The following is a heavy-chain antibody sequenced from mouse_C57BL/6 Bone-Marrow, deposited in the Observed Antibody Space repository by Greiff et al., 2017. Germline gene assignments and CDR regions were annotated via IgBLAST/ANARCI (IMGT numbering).Heavy chain of an antibody. CDR1: GYTFTSYW. D-gene: IGHD1-1*01. J-gene: IGHJ4*01. CDR3: ARPLSTVVDYYAMDY. Sequence: QVQLQQPGAELVRPGTSVKLSCKASGYTFTSYWMHWVKQRPGQGLEWIGVIDPSDSYTNYNQKFKGKATLTVDTSSSTAYMQLSSLTSEASAVYYCARPLSTVVDYYAMDYWGQGTSVTVSS. V-gene: IGHV1-59*01. CDR2: IDPSDSYT.